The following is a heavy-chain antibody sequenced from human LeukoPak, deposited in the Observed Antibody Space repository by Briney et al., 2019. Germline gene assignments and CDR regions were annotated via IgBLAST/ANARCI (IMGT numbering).Heavy chain of an antibody. V-gene: IGHV3-7*01. J-gene: IGHJ4*02. CDR2: IKQDGSEK. Sequence: GSLRLSCAASGFTFSSYGMHWVRQAPGKGPEWVANIKQDGSEKNYVDSVKGRFTISRDNAKTSLFLQMNSLRGEDTAVYYCARDEEWGQGTLVTVSS. CDR3: ARDEE. CDR1: GFTFSSYG.